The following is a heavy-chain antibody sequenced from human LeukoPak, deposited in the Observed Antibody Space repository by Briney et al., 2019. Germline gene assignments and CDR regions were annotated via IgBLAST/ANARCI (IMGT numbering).Heavy chain of an antibody. D-gene: IGHD5-12*01. V-gene: IGHV4-4*07. J-gene: IGHJ3*02. CDR1: GGSISSYY. CDR2: IYTSGST. Sequence: SETLSLTCTVSGGSISSYYWSWSRQPAGKGLEWIGRIYTSGSTNYNPSLKSRVTMSVDTSKNQFSLKLSSVTAADTAVYYCAGGRVATIPDDAFDIWGQGTMVTVSS. CDR3: AGGRVATIPDDAFDI.